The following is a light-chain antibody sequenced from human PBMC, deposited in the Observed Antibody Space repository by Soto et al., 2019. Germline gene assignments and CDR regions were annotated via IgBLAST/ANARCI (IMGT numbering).Light chain of an antibody. V-gene: IGKV3-20*01. CDR3: QQYGSSPPKGMYT. CDR1: KSVTSSS. J-gene: IGKJ2*01. CDR2: GAS. Sequence: EIVLTQSPGTLSLSQGKKATPSSRASKSVTSSSLAGYQQKPGQAPRLLIYGASSRATGIPDRFSGSGSGTDFTLTISRLEPEDFAVYYCQQYGSSPPKGMYTFGQGTKLEIK.